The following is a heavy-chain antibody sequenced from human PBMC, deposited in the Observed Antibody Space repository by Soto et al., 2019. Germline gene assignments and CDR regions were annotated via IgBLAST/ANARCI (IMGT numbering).Heavy chain of an antibody. CDR2: FFNTGRT. D-gene: IGHD3-10*01. V-gene: IGHV4-59*01. CDR3: ARVYYDAFDI. J-gene: IGHJ3*02. CDR1: GGSINTYY. Sequence: KPSETLSLTCTVSGGSINTYYWTWIRQPPGKGLEWIGYFFNTGRTDYNPSLKSRVTISADKSKNQLSLRLSSVTAADTAMYYCARVYYDAFDIWGQGTMVTVSS.